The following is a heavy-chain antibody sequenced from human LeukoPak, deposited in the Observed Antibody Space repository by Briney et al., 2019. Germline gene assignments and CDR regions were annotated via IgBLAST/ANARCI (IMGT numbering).Heavy chain of an antibody. CDR1: GGSISSYY. CDR3: ARGRTFDN. CDR2: IYDRGST. V-gene: IGHV4-59*01. J-gene: IGHJ4*02. Sequence: SETLSLTCTVSGGSISSYYWSWIRQPPGKGLEWIGNIYDRGSTKYNPSLKSRVTISVDTSKNQFSLRLSSVTAADTAVYYCARGRTFDNWGKGTLVTVSS.